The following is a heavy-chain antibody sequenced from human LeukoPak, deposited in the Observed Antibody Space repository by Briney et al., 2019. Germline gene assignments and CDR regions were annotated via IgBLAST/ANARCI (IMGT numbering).Heavy chain of an antibody. CDR2: ISSSSSYI. CDR3: ARDVVAARRIFSGILPLGY. CDR1: GFTFSTYN. J-gene: IGHJ4*02. Sequence: PGGSLRLSCAASGFTFSTYNMNWVRQAPGKGLEWVSSISSSSSYIYYADSVKGRFTISRDNAKNSLYLQMNSLRAEDTAVYYCARDVVAARRIFSGILPLGYWGQGTLVTVSS. V-gene: IGHV3-21*04. D-gene: IGHD6-6*01.